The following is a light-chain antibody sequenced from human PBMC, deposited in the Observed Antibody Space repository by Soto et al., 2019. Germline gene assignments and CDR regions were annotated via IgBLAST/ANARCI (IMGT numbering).Light chain of an antibody. V-gene: IGLV2-8*01. CDR2: EVS. J-gene: IGLJ3*02. Sequence: QSALTQPASVSGSPGQSITISCTGTSSDVGGYNYVSWYQQHPGKAPQLMIYEVSNRPSGVPDRFSGSKSGNTASLTVSGLQAEDEADYYCNSYAGSNNFRVFGGGTKLTVL. CDR1: SSDVGGYNY. CDR3: NSYAGSNNFRV.